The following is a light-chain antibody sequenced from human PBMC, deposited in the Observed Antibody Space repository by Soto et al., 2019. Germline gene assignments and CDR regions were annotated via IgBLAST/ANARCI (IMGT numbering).Light chain of an antibody. J-gene: IGLJ2*01. CDR1: SSNIGNNF. CDR2: DNN. Sequence: QSVLTQPPSVSAAPGQKVTISCSGSSSNIGNNFVSWYQQLPGTAPKLLIYDNNKRPSGIPDRFSGSKSGTSATLGITGLQTGGEADYYCGTWDSSLRIGVFGGGTKLTVL. V-gene: IGLV1-51*01. CDR3: GTWDSSLRIGV.